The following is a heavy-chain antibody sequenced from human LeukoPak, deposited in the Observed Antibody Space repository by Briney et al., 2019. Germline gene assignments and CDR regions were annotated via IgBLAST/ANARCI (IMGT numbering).Heavy chain of an antibody. D-gene: IGHD3-10*01. CDR1: GGSISSGSYY. J-gene: IGHJ6*03. V-gene: IGHV4-61*01. CDR2: IYYSGST. Sequence: PSETLSLTCTVSGGSISSGSYYWSWIRQPPGKGLEWIGYIYYSGSTNYNPSLKSRVTISVDTSKNQFSLKLSSVTAADTAVYYCARGDKYYYGSGSYYPNYYYYMDVWGKGTTVTISS. CDR3: ARGDKYYYGSGSYYPNYYYYMDV.